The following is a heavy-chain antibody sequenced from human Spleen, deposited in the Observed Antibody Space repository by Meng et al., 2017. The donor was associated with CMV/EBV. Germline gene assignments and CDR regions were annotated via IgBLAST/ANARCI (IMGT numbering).Heavy chain of an antibody. Sequence: GESLKISCGASGFSFRIFTMNWVRQAPGKGLEWVSYISSSGTIYYADSVKGRFSISRDNAKNSLYLQMNSLRAEDTAVYYCVRGISYYFDYWGQGTLVTVSS. CDR1: GFSFRIFT. CDR2: ISSSGTI. CDR3: VRGISYYFDY. J-gene: IGHJ4*02. V-gene: IGHV3-48*04. D-gene: IGHD2/OR15-2a*01.